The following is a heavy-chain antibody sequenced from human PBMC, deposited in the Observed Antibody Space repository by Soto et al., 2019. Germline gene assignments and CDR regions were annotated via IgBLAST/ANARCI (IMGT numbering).Heavy chain of an antibody. D-gene: IGHD2-15*01. V-gene: IGHV3-48*03. CDR3: AISRVVVAATTFDY. Sequence: LRLSCAASGFTFSSYEMNWVRQAPGKGLEWVSYISSSGSTIYYADSVKGRFTISRDNAKNSLYLQMNSLRAEDTAVYYCAISRVVVAATTFDYWGQGTLVTVSS. CDR2: ISSSGSTI. J-gene: IGHJ4*02. CDR1: GFTFSSYE.